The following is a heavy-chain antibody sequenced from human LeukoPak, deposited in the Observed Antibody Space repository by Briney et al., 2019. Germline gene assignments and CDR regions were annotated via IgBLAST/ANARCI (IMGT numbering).Heavy chain of an antibody. V-gene: IGHV3-23*01. CDR1: GFTFSSYA. CDR3: ARDSRSSSLK. D-gene: IGHD6-13*01. CDR2: INYNGGST. J-gene: IGHJ4*02. Sequence: GGSLRLSCAASGFTFSSYAMSWVRQAPGKGLEWVSGINYNGGSTFYGDSVKGRFTISRDNSRNTLYLQMNSLRAEDTAVYYCARDSRSSSLKWGQGTLVTVSS.